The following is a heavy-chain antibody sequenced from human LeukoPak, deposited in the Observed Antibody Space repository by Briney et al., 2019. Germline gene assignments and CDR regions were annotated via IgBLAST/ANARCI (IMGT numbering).Heavy chain of an antibody. CDR1: GGTFSSYA. CDR2: INPGGGST. Sequence: ASVKVSCKASGGTFSSYAISWVRRAPGQGLEWMGIINPGGGSTNYAQMFQGRVTMTRDTSTTTVYMELNSLRSEDTAVYYCARGMRNFLHWGQGTLVTVSS. CDR3: ARGMRNFLH. J-gene: IGHJ1*01. V-gene: IGHV1-46*01.